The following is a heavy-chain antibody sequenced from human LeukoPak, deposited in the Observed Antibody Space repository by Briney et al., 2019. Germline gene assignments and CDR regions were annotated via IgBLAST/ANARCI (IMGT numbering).Heavy chain of an antibody. D-gene: IGHD3-22*01. CDR1: GYTLTELS. CDR2: FDPEDGET. J-gene: IGHJ4*02. CDR3: ARKYYYDSSGYYSN. Sequence: ASVKVSCKVSGYTLTELSMHWVRQAPGKGVEWMGGFDPEDGETIYAQKFQGRVTMTEDTSTDTPYMEMRSLRDDGTRVYYCARKYYYDSSGYYSNWGQGTLVTVSS. V-gene: IGHV1-24*01.